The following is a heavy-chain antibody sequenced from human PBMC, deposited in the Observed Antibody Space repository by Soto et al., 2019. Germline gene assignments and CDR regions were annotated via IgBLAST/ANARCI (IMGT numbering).Heavy chain of an antibody. J-gene: IGHJ4*02. V-gene: IGHV1-3*01. Sequence: QVQLVQSGAEVKKPGASVKVSCKASGYTFTSYAMHWVRQAPGQRLEWMGWINAGNGNTKYSQKFQGRVTITRDTSASTAYMELSSLRSEDTAVYYCAREVVVGSAQGLNYFDYWGQGTLVTVSS. CDR3: AREVVVGSAQGLNYFDY. D-gene: IGHD6-19*01. CDR2: INAGNGNT. CDR1: GYTFTSYA.